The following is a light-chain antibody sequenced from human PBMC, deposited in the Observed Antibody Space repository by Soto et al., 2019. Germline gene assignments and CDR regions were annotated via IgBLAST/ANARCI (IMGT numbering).Light chain of an antibody. CDR3: QQYDNYPLT. CDR1: QSVRSW. Sequence: DIQMTQSPSTLAASLGDRVTITCRASQSVRSWLAWYQQKPGKAPKLLIYDASSLESGVPSRFRGSGFGTEFTLTISSLQPDDFDTYYCQQYDNYPLTFGGGTKVDIK. J-gene: IGKJ4*01. CDR2: DAS. V-gene: IGKV1-5*01.